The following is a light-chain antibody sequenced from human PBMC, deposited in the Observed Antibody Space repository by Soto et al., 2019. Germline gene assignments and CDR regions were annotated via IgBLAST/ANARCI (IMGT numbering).Light chain of an antibody. CDR3: QQYDNSVWT. V-gene: IGKV3-20*01. Sequence: EIVLTQSPGTLSLSPGERATLSCRASESVSSTSLAWYQQKPGQAPRLLMYGVSSRATGIPDRFSGSGSGTDSTLTINRLEPEDFAVYSSQQYDNSVWTFGQGTK. J-gene: IGKJ1*01. CDR1: ESVSSTS. CDR2: GVS.